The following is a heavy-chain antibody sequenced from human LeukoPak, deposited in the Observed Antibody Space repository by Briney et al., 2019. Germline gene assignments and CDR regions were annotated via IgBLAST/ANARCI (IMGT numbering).Heavy chain of an antibody. J-gene: IGHJ3*02. CDR2: IRNKADNYAT. CDR3: AGGAEVGIGAFDI. CDR1: GFTIGSYA. Sequence: GSCLRLACAASGFTIGSYAMHWGRQTSGNGRGWGVRIRNKADNYATVYPASVTCRFTISRDDSKNTVYLQMNRLKPEDMVVYYSAGGAEVGIGAFDIWGQGTLVTVSS. V-gene: IGHV3-73*01. D-gene: IGHD6-13*01.